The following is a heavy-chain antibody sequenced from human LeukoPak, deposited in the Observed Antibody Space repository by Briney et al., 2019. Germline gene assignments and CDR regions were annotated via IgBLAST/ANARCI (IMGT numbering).Heavy chain of an antibody. J-gene: IGHJ3*02. V-gene: IGHV3-21*01. CDR3: ARDVYCSGGSCSPGDAFDI. CDR1: GFTFSSYS. D-gene: IGHD2-15*01. Sequence: GGSLRLSCAASGFTFSSYSMNWVRQAPGKGLEWVSSISSSSSYIYYADSVKGRFTVSRDNAKNSLYLQMNSLRAEDTAVYYCARDVYCSGGSCSPGDAFDIWGQGTMVTVSS. CDR2: ISSSSSYI.